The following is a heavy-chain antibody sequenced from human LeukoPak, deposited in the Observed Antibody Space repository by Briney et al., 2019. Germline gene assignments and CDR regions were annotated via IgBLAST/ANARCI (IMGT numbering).Heavy chain of an antibody. D-gene: IGHD3-10*01. V-gene: IGHV3-48*01. CDR1: GFTFSSYG. CDR2: ITAGSDAI. Sequence: GGSLRLSCTASGFTFSSYGMHWVRQAPGKGLEWVSYITAGSDAIYYADSVKGRFTISRDNAKNSLYLQMNSLRAEDTAMYYCARDRDYAFDIWGQGTMVTLSS. J-gene: IGHJ3*02. CDR3: ARDRDYAFDI.